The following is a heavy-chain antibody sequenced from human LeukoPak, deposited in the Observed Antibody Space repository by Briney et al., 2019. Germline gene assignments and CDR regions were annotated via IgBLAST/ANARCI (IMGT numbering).Heavy chain of an antibody. Sequence: GGSLRLSCAPSGFTFSGYWMHWVPQAPGKGLVWVSRINSDGGTTSYADSVMGRFTISRDNAKNTLYLKMNSLRAEDTAVYYCARVIYSGWEGELSDWGQGTLVTVSS. CDR1: GFTFSGYW. J-gene: IGHJ4*02. D-gene: IGHD6-19*01. V-gene: IGHV3-74*01. CDR3: ARVIYSGWEGELSD. CDR2: INSDGGTT.